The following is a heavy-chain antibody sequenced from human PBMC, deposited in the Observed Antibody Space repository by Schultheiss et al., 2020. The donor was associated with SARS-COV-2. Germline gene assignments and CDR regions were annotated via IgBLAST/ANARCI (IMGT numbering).Heavy chain of an antibody. J-gene: IGHJ4*02. Sequence: GGSLRLSCAASGFTVSSNYMSWVCQAPGKGLEWVSVIYSGGSTYYADSVKGRFTISRDNSKNTLYLQMNSLRAEDTAVYYCARARGKSSWYYFDYWGQGTLVTVSS. CDR2: IYSGGST. CDR1: GFTVSSNY. D-gene: IGHD6-13*01. CDR3: ARARGKSSWYYFDY. V-gene: IGHV3-66*01.